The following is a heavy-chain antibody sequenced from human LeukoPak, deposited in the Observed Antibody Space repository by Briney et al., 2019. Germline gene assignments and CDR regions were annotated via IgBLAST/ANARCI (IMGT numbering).Heavy chain of an antibody. V-gene: IGHV3-48*01. CDR2: ISSSSSI. J-gene: IGHJ4*02. D-gene: IGHD3-22*01. Sequence: GGSLRLSCAASGFTFSTYSMNWVRQAPGKGLEWVSYISSSSSIYYPDSVKGRFTISRDNAKNSLYLQMNSLRSEDTAVYYCARGRGITMIVVVPYFDYWGQGTLVTVSS. CDR1: GFTFSTYS. CDR3: ARGRGITMIVVVPYFDY.